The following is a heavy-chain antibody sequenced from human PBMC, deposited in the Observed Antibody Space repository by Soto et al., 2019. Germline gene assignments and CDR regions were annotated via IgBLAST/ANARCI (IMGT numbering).Heavy chain of an antibody. Sequence: EVQLVESGGGLVQPGRSLRLSCAASGFTFDDYAMHWVRQAPGKGLEWVSGISWNSGSIGYADSVKGRFTISRDNAKNSLYLQMKSLRAEDTALYYCAKDMSPVVTWGGGRFDYWGQGTLVTVSS. CDR3: AKDMSPVVTWGGGRFDY. J-gene: IGHJ4*02. V-gene: IGHV3-9*01. D-gene: IGHD2-21*02. CDR1: GFTFDDYA. CDR2: ISWNSGSI.